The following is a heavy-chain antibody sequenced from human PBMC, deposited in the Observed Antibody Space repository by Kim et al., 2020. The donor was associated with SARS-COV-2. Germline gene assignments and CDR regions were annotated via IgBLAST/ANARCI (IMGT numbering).Heavy chain of an antibody. Sequence: GVSLRLSCAASGFTFSTYAMHWVRQAPGKGLEWVAVISYGGNTEFYADSVKGRFTISRDNSKNTLYLQMNTLGPEDTAVYFCARSDRQWELYFYGMDVWGQGTTVTVSS. CDR1: GFTFSTYA. J-gene: IGHJ6*02. D-gene: IGHD3-10*01. V-gene: IGHV3-30*04. CDR2: ISYGGNTE. CDR3: ARSDRQWELYFYGMDV.